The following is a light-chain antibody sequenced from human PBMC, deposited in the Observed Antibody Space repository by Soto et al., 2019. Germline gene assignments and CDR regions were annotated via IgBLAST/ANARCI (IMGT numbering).Light chain of an antibody. V-gene: IGKV1-5*03. CDR1: QTISSW. J-gene: IGKJ1*01. CDR3: QHYNSYSDA. CDR2: KAS. Sequence: DIQMTQSPSTLSGSVGDRVTITCRASQTISSWLAWYQQKPGTAPKLLIYKASTLKSGVPSRFSGSGSGTEFTLTISSLLPDDFATYYCQHYNSYSDAFGQGTKVDIK.